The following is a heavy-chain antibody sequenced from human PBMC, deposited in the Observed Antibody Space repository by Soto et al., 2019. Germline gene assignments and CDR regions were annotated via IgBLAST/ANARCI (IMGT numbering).Heavy chain of an antibody. CDR2: ISKDGLDR. CDR3: APPREGQWLVFDH. V-gene: IGHV3-30*19. Sequence: PGGSLRLSCVVSGFTFSDFGMHWVRQSPGEGLAWVASISKDGLDRYYSESVKGRFTISRDDSKNTVFLQMNSPKVEDTAAYFCAPPREGQWLVFDHWGQRTLVTVSS. CDR1: GFTFSDFG. D-gene: IGHD6-19*01. J-gene: IGHJ4*02.